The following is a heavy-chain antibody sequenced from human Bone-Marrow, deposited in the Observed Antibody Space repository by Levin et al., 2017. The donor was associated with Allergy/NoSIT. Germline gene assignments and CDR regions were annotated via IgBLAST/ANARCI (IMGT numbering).Heavy chain of an antibody. Sequence: ASVKVSCKASGYTFTSYGISWVRQAPGQGLEWMGWISAYNGNTNYAQKLHGRVIMTTDTSTSTAYMELRSLRSDDTAVYYCASSYYYGSGDLEDWGQGTLVTVSS. CDR3: ASSYYYGSGDLED. CDR1: GYTFTSYG. CDR2: ISAYNGNT. V-gene: IGHV1-18*01. D-gene: IGHD3-10*01. J-gene: IGHJ4*02.